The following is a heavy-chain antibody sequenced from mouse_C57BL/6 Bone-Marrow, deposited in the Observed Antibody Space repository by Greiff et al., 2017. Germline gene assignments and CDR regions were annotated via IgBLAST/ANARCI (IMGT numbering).Heavy chain of an antibody. CDR1: GYAFTNYL. V-gene: IGHV1-54*01. Sequence: VQLQQSGAELVRPGTSVKVSCKASGYAFTNYLIEWVKQRPGQGLEWIGVINPGSGGTNYNEKFKGKATLTADKSSSTAYMQLISLTSEDSAVYFCVYDYDGDYYALDYWGQGTSGTVSS. CDR2: INPGSGGT. D-gene: IGHD2-4*01. J-gene: IGHJ4*01. CDR3: VYDYDGDYYALDY.